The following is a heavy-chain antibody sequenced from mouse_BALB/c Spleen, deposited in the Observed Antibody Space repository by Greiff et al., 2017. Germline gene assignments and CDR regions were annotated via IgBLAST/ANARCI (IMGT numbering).Heavy chain of an antibody. CDR1: GFSLTGYG. CDR2: IWGDGST. CDR3: ARDSLLGRWYFDV. D-gene: IGHD4-1*01. V-gene: IGHV2-6-7*01. Sequence: VKLMESGPGLVAPSQSLSITCTVSGFSLTGYGVNWVRQPPGKGLEWLGMIWGDGSTDYNSALKSRLSISKDNSKSQVFLKMNSLQTDDTARYYYARDSLLGRWYFDVWGAGTTVTVSS. J-gene: IGHJ1*01.